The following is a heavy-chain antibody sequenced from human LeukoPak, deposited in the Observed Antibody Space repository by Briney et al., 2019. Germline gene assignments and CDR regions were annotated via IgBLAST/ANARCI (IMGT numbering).Heavy chain of an antibody. CDR2: IYYSGST. V-gene: IGHV4-59*01. D-gene: IGHD6-13*01. J-gene: IGHJ4*02. CDR3: ARDPGTAAGYFDY. CDR1: GGSISSYY. Sequence: PSETLSLTCTVSGGSISSYYWSWIRQPPGKGLEWIGYIYYSGSTNYNPSLKSRVTTSVDTSKNQFSLKLSSVTAADTAVYYCARDPGTAAGYFDYWGQGTLVTVSS.